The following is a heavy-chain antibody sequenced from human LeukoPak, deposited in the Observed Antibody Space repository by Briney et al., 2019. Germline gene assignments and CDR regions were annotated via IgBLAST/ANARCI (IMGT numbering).Heavy chain of an antibody. D-gene: IGHD3-10*01. CDR3: ARERISVRGTYYFDY. CDR2: IYHSGST. V-gene: IGHV4-30-2*01. J-gene: IGHJ4*02. CDR1: GGSISSGGYS. Sequence: PSETLSLTCAVSGGSISSGGYSWSWIRQPPGKGLEWIGYIYHSGSTYFHSSLKSRVTISVDRSKNQFSLKLRSVTAADTAVYYCARERISVRGTYYFDYWGQGTLVTVSS.